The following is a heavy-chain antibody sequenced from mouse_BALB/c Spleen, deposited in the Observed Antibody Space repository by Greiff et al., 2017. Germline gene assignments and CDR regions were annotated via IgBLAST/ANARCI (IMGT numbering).Heavy chain of an antibody. Sequence: QVHVKQSGPGLVAPSQSLSITCTVSGFSLSRYSVHWVRQPPGKGLEWLGMIWGGGSTDYNSALKSRLSISKDNSKSQVFLKMNSLQTDDTAMYYCASYGNYKAWFAYWGQGTLVTVSA. V-gene: IGHV2-6-4*01. D-gene: IGHD2-1*01. CDR1: GFSLSRYS. CDR2: IWGGGST. CDR3: ASYGNYKAWFAY. J-gene: IGHJ3*01.